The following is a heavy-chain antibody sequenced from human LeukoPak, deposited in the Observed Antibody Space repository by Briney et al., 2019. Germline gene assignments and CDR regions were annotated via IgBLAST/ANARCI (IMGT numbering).Heavy chain of an antibody. V-gene: IGHV1-46*01. CDR3: ARDYGGNDGFDY. CDR2: INPSGGST. CDR1: GYTFIDYY. D-gene: IGHD4-23*01. J-gene: IGHJ4*02. Sequence: ASVKVSFKTSGYTFIDYYMHCVRQAPGQGLEWMGIINPSGGSTSYAQKFQGRVTLTRDTSTSTVYMELSSLRSEDTAVYYCARDYGGNDGFDYWGQGTLVTVSS.